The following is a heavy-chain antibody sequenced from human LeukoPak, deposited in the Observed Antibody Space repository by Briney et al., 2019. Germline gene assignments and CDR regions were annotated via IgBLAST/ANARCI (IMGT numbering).Heavy chain of an antibody. V-gene: IGHV4-39*07. CDR2: IYYSGST. CDR1: GGSVSSISYY. D-gene: IGHD3-22*01. J-gene: IGHJ4*02. Sequence: PSETLSLTCTVSGGSVSSISYYWGWVRQPPGKGLECIGIIYYSGSTFYNPSLKSRLIISVDTAKNQFSLQLSSVTAADTAVYYCARDWHYDSSGYYSNFDYWGQGTLVTVSS. CDR3: ARDWHYDSSGYYSNFDY.